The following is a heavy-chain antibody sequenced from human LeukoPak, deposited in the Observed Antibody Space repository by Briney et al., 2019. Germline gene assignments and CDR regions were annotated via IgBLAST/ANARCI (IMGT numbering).Heavy chain of an antibody. J-gene: IGHJ6*02. Sequence: PGGSLRLSCAASGFTFSSYSMNWVRQDPGKGLEWVSYISSSSSTIYYADSVKGRFTISRDNAKNSLYLQMNSLRAEDTAVYYCARVMDYGSGSYYGTYGMDVWGQGTTVTVSS. CDR2: ISSSSSTI. CDR3: ARVMDYGSGSYYGTYGMDV. D-gene: IGHD3-10*01. V-gene: IGHV3-48*04. CDR1: GFTFSSYS.